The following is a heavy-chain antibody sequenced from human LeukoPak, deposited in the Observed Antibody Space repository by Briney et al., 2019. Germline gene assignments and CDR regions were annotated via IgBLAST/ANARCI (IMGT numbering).Heavy chain of an antibody. CDR1: GFTFDDYA. V-gene: IGHV3-9*03. CDR3: AKGGGGRLMYYYYMDV. CDR2: IVWDSGTI. D-gene: IGHD3-16*01. Sequence: GRSLRLSCAASGFTFDDYAMHWVRQAPGKGLEWVSGIVWDSGTIDYADSVKGRFTISRDNAKNSLYLQMNSLRPEDMALYYCAKGGGGRLMYYYYMDVWGNGTTVTISS. J-gene: IGHJ6*03.